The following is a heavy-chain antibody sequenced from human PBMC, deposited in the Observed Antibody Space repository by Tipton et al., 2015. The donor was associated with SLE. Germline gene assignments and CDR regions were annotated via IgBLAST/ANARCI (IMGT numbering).Heavy chain of an antibody. CDR3: ARVRVGATDDAFDS. Sequence: SLRLSCAASGFTVSSNYMSWVRQAPGKGLEWVSVIYSGGSTYYADSVKGRFTISRDNSKNTLYLQMNSLRAEDTAVYYCARVRVGATDDAFDSWGQGTMGTVSS. J-gene: IGHJ3*02. D-gene: IGHD1-26*01. CDR2: IYSGGST. V-gene: IGHV3-53*05. CDR1: GFTVSSNY.